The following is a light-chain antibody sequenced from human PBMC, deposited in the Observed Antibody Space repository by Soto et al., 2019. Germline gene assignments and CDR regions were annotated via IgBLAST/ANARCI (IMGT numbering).Light chain of an antibody. CDR1: QSLVYSDGNTY. CDR3: MQGTHWLWT. Sequence: DVVMTQSPLSLPVTLGQPASISCRSSQSLVYSDGNTYLNWFQQRPGQSPRSLIYKVSNRDSGVPDRFSGSGSGADLTLKMSRVEAEDVGVYYCMQGTHWLWTFGQGTKVEIK. CDR2: KVS. V-gene: IGKV2-30*01. J-gene: IGKJ1*01.